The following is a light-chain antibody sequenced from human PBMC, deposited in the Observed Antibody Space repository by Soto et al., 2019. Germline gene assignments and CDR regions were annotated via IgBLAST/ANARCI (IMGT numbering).Light chain of an antibody. V-gene: IGLV2-14*01. CDR2: DVS. J-gene: IGLJ1*01. Sequence: QSALTQPASVSGSPGQSITISCTGTSSDIGTYKYVSWFQHHPGKAPKLMIYDVSHRPSGVSYRFSGSKTGNTASLIISGLQAEDEADYYCSSYTSTTSYVFGSGTKVTVL. CDR1: SSDIGTYKY. CDR3: SSYTSTTSYV.